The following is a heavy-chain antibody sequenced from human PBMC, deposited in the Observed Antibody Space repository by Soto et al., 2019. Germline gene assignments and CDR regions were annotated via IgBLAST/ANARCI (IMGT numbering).Heavy chain of an antibody. V-gene: IGHV1-69*01. CDR2: IIPHFGTA. D-gene: IGHD4-17*01. CDR3: ARDMGQDYGDYHILETNYSCYGMAV. J-gene: IGHJ6*02. CDR1: GGTFSSYA. Sequence: QVQLGQSGAEVKKPGSSVKVSCKASGGTFSSYAISWVLQAPGQGLECMGWIIPHFGTANYAQKFQGRVTITADESTSTAYMYPSSLRSAATAVYYCARDMGQDYGDYHILETNYSCYGMAVWGQGTTVNVS.